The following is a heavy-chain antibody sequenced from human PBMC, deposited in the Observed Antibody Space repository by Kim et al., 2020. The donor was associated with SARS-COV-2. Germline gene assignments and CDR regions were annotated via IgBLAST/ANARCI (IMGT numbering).Heavy chain of an antibody. D-gene: IGHD6-19*01. J-gene: IGHJ4*02. V-gene: IGHV1-3*01. Sequence: YSPKFQGRVSNTRDTSATTAYLELSGLISEDTAVYYCAREAVAGSFDYWGQGTLVTVSS. CDR3: AREAVAGSFDY.